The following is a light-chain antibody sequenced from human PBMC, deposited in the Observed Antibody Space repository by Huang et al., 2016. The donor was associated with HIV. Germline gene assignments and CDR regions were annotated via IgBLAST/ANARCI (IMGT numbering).Light chain of an antibody. V-gene: IGKV3-20*01. CDR3: HQYGTSPYT. CDR1: QSLSHSF. CDR2: AAS. Sequence: EVLLTQSPGTLSSSPGERVTVSGRASQSLSHSFIAGYQQRPGQAPRLLIYAASTRASGIPDRFSGSGSGTDFTLTINRLEPSDFAVYYCHQYGTSPYTFGQGTNLDVK. J-gene: IGKJ2*01.